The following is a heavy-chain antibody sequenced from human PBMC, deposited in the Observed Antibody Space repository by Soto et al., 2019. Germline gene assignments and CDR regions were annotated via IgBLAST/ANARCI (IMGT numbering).Heavy chain of an antibody. CDR3: ARAPIVVALFDY. CDR1: GFIFSSYA. Sequence: GGSLRLSCAASGFIFSSYAMSWVRQAPGKGLEWVSVISGSGGSTYYADSVKGRFTISRDNSKSTLYLQMNSLRAEDTAIYYCARAPIVVALFDYWGQGTLVTVSS. D-gene: IGHD3-22*01. J-gene: IGHJ4*02. CDR2: ISGSGGST. V-gene: IGHV3-23*01.